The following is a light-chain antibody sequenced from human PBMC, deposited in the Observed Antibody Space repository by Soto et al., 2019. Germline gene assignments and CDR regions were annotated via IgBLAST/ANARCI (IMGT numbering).Light chain of an antibody. V-gene: IGKV4-1*01. Sequence: DIVMTQSPDSLALSLGERATINCKSSQSVLYSSNNKNYLAWYQQKPGQPPKLLIYWASTRESGVPDRFSGSGSGTDYTRAISSLQAEDVAVYFCHQYCSTPPTLGGGTKVEIK. CDR2: WAS. CDR3: HQYCSTPPT. J-gene: IGKJ4*01. CDR1: QSVLYSSNNKNY.